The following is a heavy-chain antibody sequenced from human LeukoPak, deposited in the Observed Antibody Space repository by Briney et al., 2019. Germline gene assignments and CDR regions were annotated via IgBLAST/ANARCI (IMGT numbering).Heavy chain of an antibody. CDR1: GCSISNGGSS. V-gene: IGHV4-30-2*01. Sequence: SKSLSLTCVVSGCSISNGGSSWSWIGPPPGQGLEGVVYIYHSGSTYSNPSINRRITITVDRSKNQFSLNISLVTDAATAEYYWARVISGSTDAFDIWGQGTMVTVSS. CDR3: ARVISGSTDAFDI. CDR2: IYHSGST. J-gene: IGHJ3*02. D-gene: IGHD3-3*02.